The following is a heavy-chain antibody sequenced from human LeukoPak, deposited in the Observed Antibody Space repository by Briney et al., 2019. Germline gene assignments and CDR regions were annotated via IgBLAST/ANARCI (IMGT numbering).Heavy chain of an antibody. V-gene: IGHV3-30*03. D-gene: IGHD1-26*01. J-gene: IGHJ4*02. CDR1: DFTLSSHG. CDR2: ISSDGGKK. CDR3: ARDRAWDYLDS. Sequence: GGSLGLSCVVSDFTLSSHGMHWVRQAPGKGLEWVAVISSDGGKKSYADSVKGRFTISRDNSKNTLYLQMDSLRVEDTAIYYCARDRAWDYLDSWDQGPLVTVSS.